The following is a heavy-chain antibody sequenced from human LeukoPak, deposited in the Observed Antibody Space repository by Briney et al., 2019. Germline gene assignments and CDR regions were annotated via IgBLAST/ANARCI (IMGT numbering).Heavy chain of an antibody. Sequence: ASVKVSCKASGGTFSSYAISWVRQAPGQGLEWMGGIIPIFGTANYAQKFQGRVTITADESASTAYMELSSLRSEDTAVYYCARDTITIFGVVIIRDYYYYGMDVWGQGTTVTVSS. CDR3: ARDTITIFGVVIIRDYYYYGMDV. J-gene: IGHJ6*02. CDR1: GGTFSSYA. CDR2: IIPIFGTA. V-gene: IGHV1-69*01. D-gene: IGHD3-3*01.